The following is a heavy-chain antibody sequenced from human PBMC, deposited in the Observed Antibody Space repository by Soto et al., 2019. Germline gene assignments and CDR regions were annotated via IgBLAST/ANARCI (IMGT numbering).Heavy chain of an antibody. D-gene: IGHD3-3*01. CDR2: IYYSGST. J-gene: IGHJ4*02. V-gene: IGHV4-59*01. CDR3: ARGKGDFWTSEYYFDY. Sequence: GSLRLSCTVSGGSISSYYWSWIRQPPGKGLEWIGYIYYSGSTNYNPSLKSRVTISVDTSKNQFSLKLSSVTAADTAVYYCARGKGDFWTSEYYFDYWGQGTLVTVSS. CDR1: GGSISSYY.